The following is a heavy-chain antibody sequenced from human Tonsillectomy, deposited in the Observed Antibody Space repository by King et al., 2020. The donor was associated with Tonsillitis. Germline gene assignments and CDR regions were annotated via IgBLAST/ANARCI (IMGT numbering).Heavy chain of an antibody. CDR1: GFTFSNYA. V-gene: IGHV3-30*04. D-gene: IGHD2-15*01. J-gene: IGHJ3*02. CDR2: ISYDGSNK. Sequence: HVQLVESGGGVVQPGRSLRLSCAASGFTFSNYAMHWVRQAPGKGLDWVAVISYDGSNKYDADSVKGRFTISRDNSKNTLYLQMNSLRAEDTAVYYCARDRLVADDAFDIWGQGTMVTVSS. CDR3: ARDRLVADDAFDI.